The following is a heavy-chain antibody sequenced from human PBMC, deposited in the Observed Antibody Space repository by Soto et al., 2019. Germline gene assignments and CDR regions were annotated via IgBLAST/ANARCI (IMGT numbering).Heavy chain of an antibody. Sequence: GGSLRLSCAASGFTFTRYSMNWVRQAPGKGLECVSSISSTTNYIYYGDSVKGRFTISRDSSRNTLFLQLNSLRAEDTAVYYCAKEFGSTWIDHWGEGTLVTVSS. CDR3: AKEFGSTWIDH. CDR1: GFTFTRYS. D-gene: IGHD6-13*01. CDR2: ISSTTNYI. J-gene: IGHJ4*02. V-gene: IGHV3-21*01.